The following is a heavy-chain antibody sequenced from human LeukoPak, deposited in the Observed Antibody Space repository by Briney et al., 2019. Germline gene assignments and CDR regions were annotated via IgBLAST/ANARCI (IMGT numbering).Heavy chain of an antibody. J-gene: IGHJ4*02. V-gene: IGHV4-59*01. CDR1: GGSISSYY. CDR2: IYYSGST. CDR3: AGARTTVTTPLDY. Sequence: SETLSLTCTVSGGSISSYYWSWIRQPPGKGLEWIGYIYYSGSTNYNPSLKSRVTISVDTSKNQFSLKVRSVTAADTAVYYCAGARTTVTTPLDYWGQGTLVTVSS. D-gene: IGHD1-1*01.